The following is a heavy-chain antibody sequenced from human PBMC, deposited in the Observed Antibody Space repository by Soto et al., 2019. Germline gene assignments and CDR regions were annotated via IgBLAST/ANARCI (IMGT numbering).Heavy chain of an antibody. V-gene: IGHV3-7*01. J-gene: IGHJ4*02. CDR1: GFTFSSYW. Sequence: EVQLVESGGGLVQPGGSLRLSCAASGFTFSSYWMSWVRQAPGKGLEWVANIKPDGSEKYYVDSMKGRFSISRDNAENSLYLQMDGLRAEDWAVYYCARGSYVLWGGYYNYWGQGTLVTVSS. CDR2: IKPDGSEK. D-gene: IGHD3-3*01. CDR3: ARGSYVLWGGYYNY.